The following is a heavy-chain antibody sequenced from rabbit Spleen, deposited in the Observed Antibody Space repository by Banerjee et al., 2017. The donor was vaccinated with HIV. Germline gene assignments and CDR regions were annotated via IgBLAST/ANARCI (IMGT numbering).Heavy chain of an antibody. J-gene: IGHJ6*01. CDR3: ARDTGSSFSSYGMDL. D-gene: IGHD8-1*01. Sequence: QEQLEESGGGLVKPEGSLTLTCTASGFSFSRNYYMCWVRQAPGKGLECIACIYPDSSGSTYYASWAKGRFTISKTSSTTVTLQMTSLTVADTATYFCARDTGSSFSSYGMDLWGQGTLVTVS. V-gene: IGHV1S45*01. CDR1: GFSFSRNYY. CDR2: IYPDSSGST.